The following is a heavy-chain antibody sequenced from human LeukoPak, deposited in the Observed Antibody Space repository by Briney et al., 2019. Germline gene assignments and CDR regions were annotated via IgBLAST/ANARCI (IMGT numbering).Heavy chain of an antibody. D-gene: IGHD2-15*01. Sequence: GGPQRLSCGACEFISSSYAMHGRRQPRGKGVEWVTVISYDGSNKYYADSVKGRFTISRDNSKNTLYLQMNSVGAEDKAVYYCARDQEEWVGAATDAHGMDVWGQGTTVTVSS. CDR3: ARDQEEWVGAATDAHGMDV. CDR2: ISYDGSNK. J-gene: IGHJ6*01. CDR1: EFISSSYA. V-gene: IGHV3-30-3*01.